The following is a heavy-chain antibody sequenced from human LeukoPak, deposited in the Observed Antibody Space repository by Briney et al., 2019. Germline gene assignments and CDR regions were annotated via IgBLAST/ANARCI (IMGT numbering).Heavy chain of an antibody. CDR2: TVGGGSPNT. J-gene: IGHJ4*02. CDR3: TKAPIVSRSGAFCYPFDS. D-gene: IGHD2-15*01. Sequence: GGSLRLSCAASGFTFSSYSMNWVRQAPGKGLEWVSATVGGGSPNTYHADSVKGRFTISRDNFKNTLFLQMNSLRAEDTAIYYCTKAPIVSRSGAFCYPFDSWGQGTLVTVSS. CDR1: GFTFSSYS. V-gene: IGHV3-23*01.